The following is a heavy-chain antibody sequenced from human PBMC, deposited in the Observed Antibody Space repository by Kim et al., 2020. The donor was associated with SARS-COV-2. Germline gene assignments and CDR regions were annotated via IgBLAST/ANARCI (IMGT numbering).Heavy chain of an antibody. J-gene: IGHJ4*02. CDR3: ARGSYCSGGSCYMGFDY. Sequence: VKGRFTISRDNAKNSLYLQMNSLRAEDTAVYYCARGSYCSGGSCYMGFDYWGQGTLVTVSS. V-gene: IGHV3-48*03. D-gene: IGHD2-15*01.